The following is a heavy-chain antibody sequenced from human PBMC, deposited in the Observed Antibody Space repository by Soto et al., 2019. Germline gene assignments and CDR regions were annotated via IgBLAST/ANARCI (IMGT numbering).Heavy chain of an antibody. CDR3: ARDPYYYYGMDV. CDR2: ISSSSSYI. V-gene: IGHV3-21*01. J-gene: IGHJ6*02. CDR1: GFTFSSYS. Sequence: GGSLRLSCAASGFTFSSYSMNWARQAPGKGLEWVSFISSSSSYIYYADSVKGRFTISRDNAKNSLYLQMNSLRAEDTAVYYCARDPYYYYGMDVWGQGTTVTVSS.